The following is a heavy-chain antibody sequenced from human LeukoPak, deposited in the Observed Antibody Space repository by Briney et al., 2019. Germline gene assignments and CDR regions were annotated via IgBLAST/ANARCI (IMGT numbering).Heavy chain of an antibody. CDR3: ARVPRLGYSGGDVDY. D-gene: IGHD6-19*01. V-gene: IGHV4-39*07. CDR1: SGSISSSTYY. CDR2: IYYTGST. Sequence: SETLSLTCTVSSGSISSSTYYWGWVRQPPGKGLEWIRSIYYTGSTYYNPSLKSPITISLDKSKNQFSLRLRSVTAADTAVYYCARVPRLGYSGGDVDYWGLGTLVTVSS. J-gene: IGHJ4*02.